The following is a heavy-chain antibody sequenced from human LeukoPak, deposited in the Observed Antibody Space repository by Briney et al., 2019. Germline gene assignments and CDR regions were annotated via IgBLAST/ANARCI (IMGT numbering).Heavy chain of an antibody. CDR2: IYSNGIT. V-gene: IGHV4-4*08. CDR3: ARRAYYDTSGYSPASGYFDL. J-gene: IGHJ2*01. Sequence: ETLSLTCTVSGGSIFGHYFNWIRQAPGKGLEWIGYIYSNGITSYNPSLRSRGTMSIATSRSQFSLRLTSVTAADTAIYYRARRAYYDTSGYSPASGYFDLWGRGTLVTVSS. D-gene: IGHD3-22*01. CDR1: GGSIFGHY.